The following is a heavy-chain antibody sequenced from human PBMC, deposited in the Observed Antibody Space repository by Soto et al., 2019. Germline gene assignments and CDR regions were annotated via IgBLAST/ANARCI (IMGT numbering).Heavy chain of an antibody. D-gene: IGHD6-13*01. J-gene: IGHJ4*02. Sequence: SETLSLTCTVSGGSISSYYWSWIRQPPGKGLEWIGYIYYSGSTNYNPSLKSRFTISVDTSKNQFSQKLSSVTAADTAVYYCARQRGSSWYYFDYWGQGTLVTVSS. CDR3: ARQRGSSWYYFDY. V-gene: IGHV4-59*08. CDR2: IYYSGST. CDR1: GGSISSYY.